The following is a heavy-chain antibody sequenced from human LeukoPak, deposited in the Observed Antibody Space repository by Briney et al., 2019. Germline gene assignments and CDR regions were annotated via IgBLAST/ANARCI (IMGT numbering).Heavy chain of an antibody. CDR2: IAYDGSRA. J-gene: IGHJ4*02. CDR1: GFTFGGYG. D-gene: IGHD1-14*01. V-gene: IGHV3-33*01. Sequence: GGSLGLSCAGSGFTFGGYGMHWFRQTPGKGLEWVAVIAYDGSRAFYADSVKGRFTISRDNSKNTMSVQMDDLRAEDTAVYYCTRYNNDHFDYWGQGTLVTVSS. CDR3: TRYNNDHFDY.